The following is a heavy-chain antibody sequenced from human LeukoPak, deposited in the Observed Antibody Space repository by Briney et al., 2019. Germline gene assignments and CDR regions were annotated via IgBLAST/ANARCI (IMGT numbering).Heavy chain of an antibody. J-gene: IGHJ4*02. Sequence: GGSLRLSCAASGFTFSSYSMNWVRQAPGKGLEWISYISSSSAIYYADSVKGRFTISRDNAKNSLYLQMNSLRDEDTAVYYCVRDRFYSFDYWGQGTLVTVSS. CDR2: ISSSSAI. CDR1: GFTFSSYS. V-gene: IGHV3-48*02. CDR3: VRDRFYSFDY.